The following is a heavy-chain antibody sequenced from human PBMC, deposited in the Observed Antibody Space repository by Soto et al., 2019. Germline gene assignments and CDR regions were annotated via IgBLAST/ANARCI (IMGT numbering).Heavy chain of an antibody. CDR1: GGSISTYY. CDR2: IYYSGTT. J-gene: IGHJ4*02. CDR3: TRGSGDY. V-gene: IGHV4-59*01. D-gene: IGHD6-25*01. Sequence: QVQLQESGPGLVKPSETLSLTCTVSGGSISTYYWSWIRQPPGRGLEWIGYIYYSGTTNYNPSLKSRVTISVDMSKNQFSLRLNSMTAADTAVYYCTRGSGDYWGQGTLVTVSS.